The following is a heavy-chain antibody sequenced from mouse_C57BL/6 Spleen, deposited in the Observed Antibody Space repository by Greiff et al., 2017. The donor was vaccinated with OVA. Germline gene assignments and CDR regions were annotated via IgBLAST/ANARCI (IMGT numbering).Heavy chain of an antibody. J-gene: IGHJ1*03. V-gene: IGHV2-2*01. CDR1: GFSLTSYG. Sequence: QVQLQQSGPGLVQPSQSLSITCTVSGFSLTSYGVHWVRQSPGKGLEWLGVIWSGGSTDYNAAFISRLSISKDNSKSQVFFKMNSLQADETAIYYCARNSGLRYPCDVWGTGTTVTVSS. CDR2: IWSGGST. CDR3: ARNSGLRYPCDV. D-gene: IGHD1-1*01.